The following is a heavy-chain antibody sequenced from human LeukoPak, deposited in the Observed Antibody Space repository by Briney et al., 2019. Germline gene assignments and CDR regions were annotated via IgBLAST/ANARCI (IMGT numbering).Heavy chain of an antibody. CDR3: ARHRSGWLQSSFDY. CDR1: GFTVSSNY. J-gene: IGHJ4*02. Sequence: GGSLRLSCAASGFTVSSNYMSWVRQAPGKGLEWVSVIYSGGSTYYADSVKGRFTISRDNSKSTLYIQMNSLRAEDTAVYYCARHRSGWLQSSFDYWGQGTLVTVSS. CDR2: IYSGGST. V-gene: IGHV3-53*01. D-gene: IGHD5-24*01.